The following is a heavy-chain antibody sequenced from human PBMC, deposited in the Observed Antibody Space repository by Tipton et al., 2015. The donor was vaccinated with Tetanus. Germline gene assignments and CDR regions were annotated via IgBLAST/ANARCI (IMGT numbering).Heavy chain of an antibody. D-gene: IGHD3-22*01. V-gene: IGHV1-69*01. CDR3: ARDPYYYDSSGYYNHDAFDI. Sequence: QVQLVQSGPEVKKPGSSVKVSCKASGGTFSSYAISWVRQAPGQGLEWMGGIIPIFGTANYAQKFQGRVTITADESTSTAYMELSSLRSEDTAVYYCARDPYYYDSSGYYNHDAFDIWGQGTMVTVSS. J-gene: IGHJ3*02. CDR2: IIPIFGTA. CDR1: GGTFSSYA.